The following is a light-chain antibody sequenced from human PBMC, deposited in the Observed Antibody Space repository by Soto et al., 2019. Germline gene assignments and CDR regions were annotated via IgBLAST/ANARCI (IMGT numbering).Light chain of an antibody. Sequence: EIVLTHTTATLSLSPGERATLSCSASQSVSSYLAWYQQKPGQAPRLLIYDASNRATGIPARFSGSGSGTDFTLTISSLEPEDFAVYYCQQRSNWPWTFGQGTKV. CDR3: QQRSNWPWT. J-gene: IGKJ1*01. CDR1: QSVSSY. V-gene: IGKV3-11*01. CDR2: DAS.